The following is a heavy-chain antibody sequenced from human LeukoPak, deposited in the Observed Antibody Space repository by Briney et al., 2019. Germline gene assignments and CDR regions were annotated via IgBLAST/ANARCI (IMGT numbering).Heavy chain of an antibody. CDR1: GFTFSSYA. V-gene: IGHV3-23*01. CDR2: ISGSGGST. D-gene: IGHD3-16*01. CDR3: ARMYYDYVWGSLGAFDI. Sequence: GGSLRLSCAASGFTFSSYAMSWVRQAPGKGLEWVSAISGSGGSTYYADSVKGRFTISRDNSKNTLYLQMNSLRAEDTAVYYCARMYYDYVWGSLGAFDIWGQGTMVTVSS. J-gene: IGHJ3*02.